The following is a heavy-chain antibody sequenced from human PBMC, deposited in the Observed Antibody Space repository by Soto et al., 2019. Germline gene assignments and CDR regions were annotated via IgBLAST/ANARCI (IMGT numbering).Heavy chain of an antibody. CDR3: ARDRSDDGWYYFDY. J-gene: IGHJ4*02. D-gene: IGHD6-19*01. V-gene: IGHV4-59*01. CDR1: GGSISSYY. Sequence: NPSETLSLTCTASGGSISSYYWSWIRQPPGKALEWIGQIYYTGTTNYNPSLKSRVTISVDTSRNQFSLKLSSVTAADTAIYYCARDRSDDGWYYFDYWGQGTLVTVSS. CDR2: IYYTGTT.